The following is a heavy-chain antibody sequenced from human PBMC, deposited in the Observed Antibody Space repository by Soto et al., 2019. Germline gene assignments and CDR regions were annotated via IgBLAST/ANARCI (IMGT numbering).Heavy chain of an antibody. V-gene: IGHV4-34*01. CDR3: ARVKDYDFWRNIDPFDI. CDR1: GGSFSGYY. D-gene: IGHD3-3*01. Sequence: SETLSLTCAVYGGSFSGYYWSWIRQPPGKGLEWIGEINHSGSTNYNPSLKSRVTISVDTSKNQFSLKLSSVTAADTAVYYCARVKDYDFWRNIDPFDIWGQGTMVT. J-gene: IGHJ3*02. CDR2: INHSGST.